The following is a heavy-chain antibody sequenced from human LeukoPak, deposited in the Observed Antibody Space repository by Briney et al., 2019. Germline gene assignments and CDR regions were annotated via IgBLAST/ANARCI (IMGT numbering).Heavy chain of an antibody. V-gene: IGHV4-61*02. J-gene: IGHJ6*03. CDR2: IYTSGST. Sequence: SETLSLTCTVSGGSISSGSYYWSWIRQPAGKGLEWIGRIYTSGSTNYNPSLKSRVTISVDTSKNQFSLKLSSVTAADTAVYYCAREVHFVATEGYYYYYYMDVWGKGTTVTVSS. D-gene: IGHD2-15*01. CDR3: AREVHFVATEGYYYYYYMDV. CDR1: GGSISSGSYY.